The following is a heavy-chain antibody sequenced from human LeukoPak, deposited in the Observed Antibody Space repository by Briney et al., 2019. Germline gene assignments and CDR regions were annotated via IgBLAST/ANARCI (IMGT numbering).Heavy chain of an antibody. D-gene: IGHD3-3*01. V-gene: IGHV3-33*06. CDR3: AKERQLWFLEWLDEYAFDI. CDR2: IWYDGSNK. CDR1: GFTFSSYG. Sequence: PGGSLRLSCAASGFTFSSYGMHWVRQAPGKGLEWVAVIWYDGSNKYYADSVKGRFTISRDNSKNTLYLQMNSLRAEDTAVYYCAKERQLWFLEWLDEYAFDIWGQGTMVTVSS. J-gene: IGHJ3*02.